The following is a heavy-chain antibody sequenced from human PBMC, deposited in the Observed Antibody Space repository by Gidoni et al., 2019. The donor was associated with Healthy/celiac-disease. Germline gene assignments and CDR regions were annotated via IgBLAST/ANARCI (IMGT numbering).Heavy chain of an antibody. CDR3: ASLVGATRALDY. D-gene: IGHD1-26*01. CDR1: GLTFSSYA. J-gene: IGHJ4*02. V-gene: IGHV3-23*01. Sequence: EVQLLESVGGLVQPGGSLRLSCAASGLTFSSYAMSWVRQAPGKGLEWVSAISGSGGSTYYADSVKGRFTISRDNSKNTLYLQMNSLRAEDTAVYYCASLVGATRALDYWGQGTLVTVSS. CDR2: ISGSGGST.